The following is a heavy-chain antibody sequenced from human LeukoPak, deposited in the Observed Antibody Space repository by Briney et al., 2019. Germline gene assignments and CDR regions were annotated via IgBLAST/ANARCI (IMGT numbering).Heavy chain of an antibody. J-gene: IGHJ6*03. Sequence: SETLSLTCTVSGGSISSSYWSWIRQPPGKGLEWIGYIYYSGSTNYNPSLKSRVTISVDTSKNQFSLKLSSVTAADTAVYYCVRCVDSGYDIALSYFYYYMDVWGKGTTVTVSS. CDR3: VRCVDSGYDIALSYFYYYMDV. CDR2: IYYSGST. V-gene: IGHV4-59*08. CDR1: GGSISSSY. D-gene: IGHD5-12*01.